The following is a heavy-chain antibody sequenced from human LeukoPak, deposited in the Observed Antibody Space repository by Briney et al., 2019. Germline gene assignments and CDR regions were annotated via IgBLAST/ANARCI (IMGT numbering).Heavy chain of an antibody. CDR1: GSTFSSNG. CDR2: IPYDGRNT. V-gene: IGHV3-30*02. D-gene: IGHD3-10*01. J-gene: IGHJ4*02. CDR3: AKESSASYYFDY. Sequence: GGSLRLSCAASGSTFSSNGMYWVRQAPGKGLEWVAFIPYDGRNTYYADSVKGRFTISRDTSKSTLYLQMINLRAEDTAVYYCAKESSASYYFDYWGQGTLVTVSS.